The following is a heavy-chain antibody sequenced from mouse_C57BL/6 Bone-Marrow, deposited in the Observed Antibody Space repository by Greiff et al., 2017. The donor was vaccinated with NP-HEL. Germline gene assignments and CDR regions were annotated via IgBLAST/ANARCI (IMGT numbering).Heavy chain of an antibody. Sequence: QVQLQQSGAELVRPGTSVKLSCKASGYTFTSYWMHWVKQRPGQGLEWIGVIDPSDSYTNYNQKFKGKATLTVDTSSSTAYMQLSSLTSEDSAVYYCANLLRPPDYWGQGTTLTVSS. J-gene: IGHJ2*01. CDR3: ANLLRPPDY. V-gene: IGHV1-59*01. D-gene: IGHD1-2*01. CDR2: IDPSDSYT. CDR1: GYTFTSYW.